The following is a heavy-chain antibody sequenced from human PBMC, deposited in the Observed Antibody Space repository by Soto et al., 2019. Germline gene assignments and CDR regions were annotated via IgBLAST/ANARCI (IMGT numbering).Heavy chain of an antibody. Sequence: EVQLVESGGGLIQPGGSLRLSCAASGFTVSSHYMSWVRQAPGKGLEWVSVIYSGGSTYYADSVKGRFTISRDNSKNTLYLQMNSLRAEETAVYYCAMQLEWLFYGMDVWGQGTTVTVSS. V-gene: IGHV3-53*01. CDR1: GFTVSSHY. CDR2: IYSGGST. J-gene: IGHJ6*02. CDR3: AMQLEWLFYGMDV. D-gene: IGHD3-3*01.